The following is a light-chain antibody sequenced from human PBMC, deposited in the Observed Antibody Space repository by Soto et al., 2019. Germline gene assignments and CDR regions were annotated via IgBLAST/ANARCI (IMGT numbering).Light chain of an antibody. Sequence: QSVLTQPASVSGSPGQSITISCTGTSSDVGGYNYVSWYQQHPGKAPKLMIYEVSNRPSGVSNRFSGSKSGTTASLTISGLQAEDDADYYCSSYTSSSTLSVLGIGTKLTVL. CDR1: SSDVGGYNY. CDR2: EVS. V-gene: IGLV2-14*01. J-gene: IGLJ1*01. CDR3: SSYTSSSTLSV.